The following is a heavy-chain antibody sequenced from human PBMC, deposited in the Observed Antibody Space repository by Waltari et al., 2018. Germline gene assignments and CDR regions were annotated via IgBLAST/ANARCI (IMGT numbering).Heavy chain of an antibody. CDR1: GGSISSGSYY. Sequence: QVQLQESGPGLVKPSQTLSLTCTVPGGSISSGSYYWSWIRQPAGKGLEWIGRIDTSGSTNYNPSLKSRVTISVDTSKNQFSLKLSSVTAADTAVYYCARETPMAIYDYWGQGTLVTVSS. J-gene: IGHJ4*02. D-gene: IGHD2-21*01. CDR3: ARETPMAIYDY. CDR2: IDTSGST. V-gene: IGHV4-61*02.